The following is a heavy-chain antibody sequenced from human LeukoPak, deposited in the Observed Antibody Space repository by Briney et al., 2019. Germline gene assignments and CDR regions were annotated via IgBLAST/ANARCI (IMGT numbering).Heavy chain of an antibody. J-gene: IGHJ4*02. CDR2: ISSRSSYI. CDR1: GFTFSSYS. V-gene: IGHV3-21*01. D-gene: IGHD3-10*01. Sequence: PGGSLRLSCAASGFTFSSYSMNWVRQAPGKGLEWVSSISSRSSYIYYADSVKGRFTISRDNAKNTLYLQMNSLRAEDTAVYYCARGGPYGSGSYYMNYWGQGTLVTVSS. CDR3: ARGGPYGSGSYYMNY.